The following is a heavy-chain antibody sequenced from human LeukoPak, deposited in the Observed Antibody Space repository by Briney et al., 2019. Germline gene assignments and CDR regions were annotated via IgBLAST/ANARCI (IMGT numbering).Heavy chain of an antibody. V-gene: IGHV5-51*01. D-gene: IGHD3-9*01. CDR1: GYSFTSYW. CDR3: ARGERTGILTTNWFDP. CDR2: IYPGDSDT. J-gene: IGHJ5*02. Sequence: GESLKISCKGSGYSFTSYWIGWVRQMPGKGLEWMGIIYPGDSDTRYSPSFQGQVTISADKSISIAYLQRSSLKASDTAMYYCARGERTGILTTNWFDPWGQGTLVTVSS.